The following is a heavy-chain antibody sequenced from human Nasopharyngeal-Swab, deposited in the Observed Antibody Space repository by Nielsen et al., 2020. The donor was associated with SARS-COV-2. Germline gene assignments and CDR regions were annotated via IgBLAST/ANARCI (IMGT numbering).Heavy chain of an antibody. CDR2: ISGSGGST. J-gene: IGHJ3*02. V-gene: IGHV3-23*01. D-gene: IGHD2-15*01. CDR1: GFTFSSYA. Sequence: GESLKISCAASGFTFSSYAMSWVRQAPGKGLELVSAISGSGGSTYYADSVKGRFTISRDNSKNTLYLQMNSLRAEDTAVYYCAKDLGYCSGGSCYGDAFDIWGQGTMVTVSS. CDR3: AKDLGYCSGGSCYGDAFDI.